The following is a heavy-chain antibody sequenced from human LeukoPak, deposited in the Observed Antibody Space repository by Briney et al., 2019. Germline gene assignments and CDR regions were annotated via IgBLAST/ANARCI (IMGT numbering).Heavy chain of an antibody. CDR1: GFTFSSYD. Sequence: QPGGSPRLSCAASGFTFSSYDMHWVRQATGKGLEWVSAIGTAGDTYYPGSVKGRFTISRGNAKNSLYLQMNSLRAGDTAVYYCARGRYYDSSGYSLPLFDYWGQGTLVTVSS. CDR2: IGTAGDT. CDR3: ARGRYYDSSGYSLPLFDY. D-gene: IGHD3-22*01. J-gene: IGHJ4*02. V-gene: IGHV3-13*01.